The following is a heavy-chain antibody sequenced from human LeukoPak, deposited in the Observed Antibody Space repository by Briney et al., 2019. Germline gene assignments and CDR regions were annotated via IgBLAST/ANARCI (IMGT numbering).Heavy chain of an antibody. CDR3: ASRRTAYCGGDCPEGY. Sequence: GGSLRLSCAASGFTFSSYSMNWVRQAPGKGLEWVSSISRSSTYIYYADSVKGRFTISRDNAKNSLYLQMNSLRAEDTAVYYCASRRTAYCGGDCPEGYWGQGTLVTVSS. V-gene: IGHV3-21*01. CDR1: GFTFSSYS. CDR2: ISRSSTYI. D-gene: IGHD2-21*02. J-gene: IGHJ4*02.